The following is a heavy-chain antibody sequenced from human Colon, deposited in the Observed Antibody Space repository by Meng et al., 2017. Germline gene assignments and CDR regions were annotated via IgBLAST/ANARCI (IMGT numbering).Heavy chain of an antibody. J-gene: IGHJ5*02. CDR3: VRSSGWVRTGFDP. CDR2: IGHSGIT. CDR1: GGSISTSGYY. V-gene: IGHV4-39*01. D-gene: IGHD6-19*01. Sequence: QPQLQESGPGLVTPSVALSRTCSVSGGSISTSGYYWGWIRQPPGKGLEWIGSIGHSGITYYTPSLKSRVPVSIDTSKSQFSLKLTSVTAADTAVYYCVRSSGWVRTGFDPWGQGTLVTVSS.